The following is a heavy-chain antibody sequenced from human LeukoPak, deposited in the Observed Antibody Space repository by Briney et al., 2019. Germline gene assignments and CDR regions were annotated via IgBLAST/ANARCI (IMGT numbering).Heavy chain of an antibody. CDR3: ARVQVVPAAAMDV. CDR2: ISGSSSTT. CDR1: GFTFSSYA. Sequence: GGSLRLSCAASGFTFSSYAMSWVRQAPGKGLEWVSAISGSSSTTFYADSVKGRFTISRDNAKNSLYLQMNSLRAEDTAVYYCARVQVVPAAAMDVWGKGTTVTVSS. J-gene: IGHJ6*03. D-gene: IGHD2-2*01. V-gene: IGHV3-23*01.